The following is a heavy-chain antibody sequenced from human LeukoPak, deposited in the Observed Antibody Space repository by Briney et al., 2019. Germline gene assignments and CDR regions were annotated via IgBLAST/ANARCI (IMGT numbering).Heavy chain of an antibody. J-gene: IGHJ4*02. D-gene: IGHD1-26*01. Sequence: ASVKVSCKASGYTFTDYYMHWVRQAPGQGLEWMGWINPITGDTHYAQKFQDRVTMTRDMSIITAYMELSRLRSDDTAVYYCARGVGATTEFGYWGQGTLVTVSS. CDR2: INPITGDT. CDR3: ARGVGATTEFGY. CDR1: GYTFTDYY. V-gene: IGHV1-2*02.